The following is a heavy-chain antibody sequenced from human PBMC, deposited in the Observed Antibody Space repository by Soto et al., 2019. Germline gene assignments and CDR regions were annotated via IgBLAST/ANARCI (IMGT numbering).Heavy chain of an antibody. CDR3: ARGGGYGGDYVYWFDR. CDR1: GFTFVSYA. V-gene: IGHV3-30-3*01. J-gene: IGHJ5*02. D-gene: IGHD4-17*01. CDR2: ISYDGSNK. Sequence: GGSLRRSGAAAGFTFVSYAMHWVRQAPCKGLEWVAVISYDGSNKYYADSVKGRFTISRDNSKNRLYLQMNSLRAEATAVYYCARGGGYGGDYVYWFDRWGQGSLLTVSS.